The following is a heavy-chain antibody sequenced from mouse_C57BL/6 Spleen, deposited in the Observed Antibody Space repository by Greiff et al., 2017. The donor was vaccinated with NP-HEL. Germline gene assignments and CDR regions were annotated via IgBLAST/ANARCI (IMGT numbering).Heavy chain of an antibody. Sequence: QVQLQQSGPELVKPGASVKISCKASGYAFSSSWMNWVKQRPGKGLEWIGRIYPGDGDTNYNGKFKGKATLTADKSSSTAYMQLSSLTSEASAVYFCARDGYDGDYWGQGTTLTVSS. CDR3: ARDGYDGDY. J-gene: IGHJ2*01. CDR2: IYPGDGDT. D-gene: IGHD2-2*01. V-gene: IGHV1-82*01. CDR1: GYAFSSSW.